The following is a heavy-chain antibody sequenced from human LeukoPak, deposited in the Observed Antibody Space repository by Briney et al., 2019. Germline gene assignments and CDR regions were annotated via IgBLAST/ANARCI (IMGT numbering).Heavy chain of an antibody. V-gene: IGHV3-21*01. Sequence: GGSLRLFCGASGFNFSSYNMNWVRQAPRKGVEWGSSISSSSSYIYYADSVKGRFTISGDNAKNSLYLQMNSLRAEDTAVYYCARDTVAYPFDIWGQGTMVTVSS. CDR1: GFNFSSYN. D-gene: IGHD5-12*01. CDR2: ISSSSSYI. J-gene: IGHJ3*02. CDR3: ARDTVAYPFDI.